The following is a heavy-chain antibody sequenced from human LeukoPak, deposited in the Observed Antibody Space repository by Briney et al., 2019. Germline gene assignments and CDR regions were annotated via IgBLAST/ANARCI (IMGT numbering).Heavy chain of an antibody. CDR2: ITAGGCT. D-gene: IGHD2-8*01. Sequence: PGGSLRLSCAASGLTFSNYAMTWVRQAPGKGLEWVSSITAGGCTSYTDSVKGRFTVYRDNSKNTLYLQMNSLRAGDTALYYCAKDPNGAYVGAFDSWGQGTMVTVSS. CDR3: AKDPNGAYVGAFDS. V-gene: IGHV3-23*01. CDR1: GLTFSNYA. J-gene: IGHJ3*01.